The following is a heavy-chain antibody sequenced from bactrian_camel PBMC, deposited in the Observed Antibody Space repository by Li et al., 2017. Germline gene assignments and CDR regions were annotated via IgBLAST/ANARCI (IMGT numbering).Heavy chain of an antibody. D-gene: IGHD6*01. CDR3: AATSCSYGGSWMGDGTLYNY. J-gene: IGHJ4*01. V-gene: IGHV3-3*01. CDR2: IYGRLGST. Sequence: QVQLVESGGGSVQAGGSLILSCAASGYAYMRACMGWFRQAPGKEREGVAGIYGRLGSTFYVDSVKGRFTISQDNARNTVYLRMNNLEPADSAKYYCAATSCSYGGSWMGDGTLYNYWGQGTQVTVS. CDR1: GYAYMRAC.